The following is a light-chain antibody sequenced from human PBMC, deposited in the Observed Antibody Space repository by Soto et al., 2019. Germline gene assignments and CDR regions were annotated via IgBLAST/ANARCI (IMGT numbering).Light chain of an antibody. Sequence: QAVVTQPPSVSGAPGQRVTISCSGNTSNLGAGYDVHWYQLLPGTAPKLLIYGNNNRPSGVPDRFSGSKSGTSASLAITGLQLEDEADYFCQSYDRSLSGSGVFGGGTKLTVL. CDR2: GNN. V-gene: IGLV1-40*01. CDR1: TSNLGAGYD. CDR3: QSYDRSLSGSGV. J-gene: IGLJ3*02.